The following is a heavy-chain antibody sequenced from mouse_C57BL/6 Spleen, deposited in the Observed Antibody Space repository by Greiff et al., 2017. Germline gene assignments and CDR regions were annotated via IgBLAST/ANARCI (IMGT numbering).Heavy chain of an antibody. V-gene: IGHV1-69*01. CDR3: ARRGKDYAMDY. Sequence: QVQLQQPGAELVMPGASVKLSCKASGYTFTSYWMHWVKQRPGQGLEWIGEIDPSDSYTNYNQKFKGKSTLTVDKSSSTAYMQLSSLTSEDSAGYYCARRGKDYAMDYWGQGTSVTVSS. CDR2: IDPSDSYT. CDR1: GYTFTSYW. D-gene: IGHD2-1*01. J-gene: IGHJ4*01.